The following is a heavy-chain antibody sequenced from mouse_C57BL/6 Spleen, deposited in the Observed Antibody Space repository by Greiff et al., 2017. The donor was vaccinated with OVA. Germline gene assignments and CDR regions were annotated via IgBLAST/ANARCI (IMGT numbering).Heavy chain of an antibody. Sequence: QVQLQQPGAELVRPGSSVKLSCKASGYTFTSYWMHWVKQRPIQGLEWIGNIDPSDSETHYNQKFKDKATLTVDKSSSTAYMQLSSLTSEDSAVYYCARSGYGNYWYFDVWGTGTTVTVSS. V-gene: IGHV1-52*01. CDR1: GYTFTSYW. CDR3: ARSGYGNYWYFDV. J-gene: IGHJ1*03. D-gene: IGHD2-10*02. CDR2: IDPSDSET.